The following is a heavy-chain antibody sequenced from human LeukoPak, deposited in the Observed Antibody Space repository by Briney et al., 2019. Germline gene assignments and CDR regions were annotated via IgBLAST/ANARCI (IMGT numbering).Heavy chain of an antibody. D-gene: IGHD6-19*01. J-gene: IGHJ4*02. V-gene: IGHV3-23*01. CDR1: GFTFSSYA. Sequence: GGSLRLSCAASGFTFSSYAMSWVRQAPGKGLEWISAISGSGGSTYYADSVKGRFTISRDNSKNTLYLQMNSLRAEDTAVYYCAKDLGIAVADHNFDYWGQGTLVTVSS. CDR3: AKDLGIAVADHNFDY. CDR2: ISGSGGST.